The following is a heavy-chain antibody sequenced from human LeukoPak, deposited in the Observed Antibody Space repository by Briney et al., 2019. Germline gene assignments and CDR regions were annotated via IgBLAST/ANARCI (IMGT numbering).Heavy chain of an antibody. Sequence: PSQTLSLTCTVSGGSISSGGYYWSWIRQHPGKGLEWIGYIYYSRSTYYNPSLKSRVTISVDTSKNQFSLKLSSVTAADTAVDYCARTSYDFWSGYYAYWGRGTLVTVSS. CDR2: IYYSRST. J-gene: IGHJ4*02. CDR1: GGSISSGGYY. CDR3: ARTSYDFWSGYYAY. D-gene: IGHD3-3*01. V-gene: IGHV4-31*03.